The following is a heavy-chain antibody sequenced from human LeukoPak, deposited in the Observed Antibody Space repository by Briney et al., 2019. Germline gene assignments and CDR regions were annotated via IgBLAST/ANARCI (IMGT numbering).Heavy chain of an antibody. J-gene: IGHJ4*02. V-gene: IGHV3-7*01. CDR2: IKQDGSEK. CDR3: ARARRYCSGGSCYWGYSSGWYEDY. Sequence: GGSLRLSCAASGFTFSSYWMSWVRQAPGKGLEWVANIKQDGSEKYYVDSVKGRFTISRDNAKNSLYLQMNSLRAEDTAVYYCARARRYCSGGSCYWGYSSGWYEDYWGQGTLVTVSS. D-gene: IGHD2-15*01. CDR1: GFTFSSYW.